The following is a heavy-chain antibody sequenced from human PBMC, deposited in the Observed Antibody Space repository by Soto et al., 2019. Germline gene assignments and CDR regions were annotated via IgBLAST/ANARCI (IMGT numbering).Heavy chain of an antibody. D-gene: IGHD2-15*01. V-gene: IGHV4-39*02. Sequence: SETLSLTCSVSGGSISYNSYYWGWIRQPPGKGLEWVGGIFYTGTTYYSPSLKDRVTISVDTSKNSFSLNLTSVTAADTAVYFCATLAVVVPVANVWGQGALVTVSS. CDR3: ATLAVVVPVANV. CDR2: IFYTGTT. CDR1: GGSISYNSYY. J-gene: IGHJ4*02.